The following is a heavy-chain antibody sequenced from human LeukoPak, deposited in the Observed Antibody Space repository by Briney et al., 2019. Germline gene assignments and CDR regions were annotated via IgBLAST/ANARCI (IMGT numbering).Heavy chain of an antibody. CDR3: ASTDCSSTSCYKGFDP. D-gene: IGHD2-2*02. CDR1: GGTFSSYA. Sequence: SVNVSCKASGGTFSSYAISWVRQAPGQGLEWMGGIIPIFGTANFAQKFQGRVTITADESTSTAYMELSSLRSEDTAVYYCASTDCSSTSCYKGFDPWGQGTLVTVSS. CDR2: IIPIFGTA. V-gene: IGHV1-69*13. J-gene: IGHJ5*02.